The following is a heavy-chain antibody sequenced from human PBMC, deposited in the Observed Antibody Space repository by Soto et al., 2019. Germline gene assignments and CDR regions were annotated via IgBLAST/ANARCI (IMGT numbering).Heavy chain of an antibody. CDR2: TYYRSKWYN. CDR3: ARDRILRYFDWLPQPYYYYGMGV. J-gene: IGHJ6*02. CDR1: GDSVSSNSAA. D-gene: IGHD3-9*01. V-gene: IGHV6-1*01. Sequence: PSQTLSLTCAISGDSVSSNSAAWNWIRQSPSRGLEWLGRTYYRSKWYNDYAVSVKSRITINPDTSKNQFSLQLNSVTPEDTAVYYCARDRILRYFDWLPQPYYYYGMGVWGQGTTVTVSS.